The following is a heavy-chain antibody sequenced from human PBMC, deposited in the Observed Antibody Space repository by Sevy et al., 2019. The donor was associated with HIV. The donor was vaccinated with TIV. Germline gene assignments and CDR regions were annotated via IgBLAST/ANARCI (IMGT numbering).Heavy chain of an antibody. V-gene: IGHV1-69*13. Sequence: ASVKVSCKASGGSFSNFPVSWVRQAPGQGLEWMGMIISKFGTTDYAQKFQGRVTITADESTTTAYMELTSLRSEDTAVYYRAREIPDYVSGYYSVDAFDIWGRGTKVTVSS. CDR2: IISKFGTT. D-gene: IGHD3-22*01. CDR3: AREIPDYVSGYYSVDAFDI. J-gene: IGHJ3*02. CDR1: GGSFSNFP.